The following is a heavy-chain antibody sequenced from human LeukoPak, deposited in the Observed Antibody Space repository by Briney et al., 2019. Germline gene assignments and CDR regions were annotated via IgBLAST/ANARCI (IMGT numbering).Heavy chain of an antibody. CDR2: ISGSSSYI. V-gene: IGHV3-21*01. Sequence: GGSLRLSCAASGFTFSSYSMNWVRQAPGKRLEWVSSISGSSSYIYYADSVKGRFTISRDNAKNSLYLQMNSLRAEDTAVYYCARDEATYYYYYGMDVWGQGTTVTVSS. J-gene: IGHJ6*02. CDR1: GFTFSSYS. CDR3: ARDEATYYYYYGMDV.